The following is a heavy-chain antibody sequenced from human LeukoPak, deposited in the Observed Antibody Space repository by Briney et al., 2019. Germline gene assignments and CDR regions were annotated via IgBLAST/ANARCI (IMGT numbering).Heavy chain of an antibody. V-gene: IGHV3-53*01. CDR1: GFTVSSKH. CDR2: VYSGGTT. J-gene: IGHJ3*02. Sequence: GGSLRLSCAASGFTVSSKHMTWVRQAPGKGLEWVSVVYSGGTTYYADSVKGRFTISKDNSKNSLYLQMNSLRAEDTAVYYCAREGGYCSSTSCYGTFAIWGQGTVVTVSS. D-gene: IGHD2-2*01. CDR3: AREGGYCSSTSCYGTFAI.